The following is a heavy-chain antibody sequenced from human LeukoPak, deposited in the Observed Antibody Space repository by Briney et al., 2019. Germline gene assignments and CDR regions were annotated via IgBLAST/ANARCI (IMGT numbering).Heavy chain of an antibody. CDR3: TGNYYGSGSYADFDC. D-gene: IGHD3-10*01. CDR1: GFTFSSYW. CDR2: IKTDGSQI. Sequence: GGSLRLSCVASGFTFSSYWMTWVRQAPGKGLEWVANIKTDGSQIYYVDSVKGRFTISRDNAKNSLYLQMNSLRAEDTAVYYCTGNYYGSGSYADFDCWGQGTLVTVSS. J-gene: IGHJ4*02. V-gene: IGHV3-7*03.